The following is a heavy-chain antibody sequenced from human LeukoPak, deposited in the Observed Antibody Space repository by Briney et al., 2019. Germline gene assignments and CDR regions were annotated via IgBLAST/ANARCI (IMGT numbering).Heavy chain of an antibody. D-gene: IGHD3-22*01. CDR1: GGSISSSNW. Sequence: SGTVSLTCAVSGGSISSSNWWRWVRQPPGKGLEWIGENYHSGSTNYNPSLKSRVTISVDKSKNQFSLKLSSVTAADTAVYYCARDSSGYPYYFDYWGQGTLVTVSS. CDR3: ARDSSGYPYYFDY. J-gene: IGHJ4*02. V-gene: IGHV4-4*02. CDR2: NYHSGST.